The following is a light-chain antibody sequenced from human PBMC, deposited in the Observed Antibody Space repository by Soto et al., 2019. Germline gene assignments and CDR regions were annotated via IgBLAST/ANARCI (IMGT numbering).Light chain of an antibody. V-gene: IGLV2-23*02. CDR3: SSDAVVSTLGV. CDR1: SSDVGTYNL. J-gene: IGLJ3*02. CDR2: DVN. Sequence: QSVLTQPASASGSPGQTITISCTGASSDVGTYNLVSWYQQHPDKAPKLMIYDVNKRPSGVDSRFSGSKSGNSASLTIAGLVAEDEDDYYCSSDAVVSTLGVFGGGTKVTVL.